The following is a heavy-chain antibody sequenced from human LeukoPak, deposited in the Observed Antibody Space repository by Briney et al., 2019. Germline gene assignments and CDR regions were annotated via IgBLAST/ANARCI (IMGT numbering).Heavy chain of an antibody. J-gene: IGHJ4*02. CDR2: IIPIFGIA. CDR3: ARDDTMVRGPTGF. D-gene: IGHD3-10*01. CDR1: GGTFSSYA. V-gene: IGHV1-69*04. Sequence: ASVKVSCKASGGTFSSYAISWVRQAPGQGLEWMGRIIPIFGIANYAQKFQGRVTITADKSTSTAYMELSSLRSEDTAVYYCARDDTMVRGPTGFWGPGTLVTVSS.